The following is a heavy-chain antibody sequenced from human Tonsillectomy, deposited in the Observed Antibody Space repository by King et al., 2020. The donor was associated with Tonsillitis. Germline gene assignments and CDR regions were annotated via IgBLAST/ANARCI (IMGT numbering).Heavy chain of an antibody. J-gene: IGHJ6*02. D-gene: IGHD2-15*01. CDR3: AREYSVAGAYHGMDV. V-gene: IGHV3-7*03. Sequence: VQLVESGGGLVQPGGSLRLSCAASGFTFSSYWMTWVRQAPGKGLEWVANIKQDGSEKNYVDSVKGRFTISRDNAKNSLYLQMNSLRAEDTAVYYCAREYSVAGAYHGMDVWGQGTTVTVSS. CDR2: IKQDGSEK. CDR1: GFTFSSYW.